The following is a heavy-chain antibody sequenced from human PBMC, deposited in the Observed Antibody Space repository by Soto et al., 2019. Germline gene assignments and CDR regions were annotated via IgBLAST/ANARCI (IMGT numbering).Heavy chain of an antibody. CDR2: INPKTGTT. V-gene: IGHV1-2*06. Sequence: VSRKTSGATFPNHSTNWARQAPGQGPEWVGLINPKTGTTNDAQKFQGRVKMTSDTSTSTASMELSSLRSEDAAVFYCARVLERRYYYASSGYWGR. CDR3: ARVLERRYYYASSGY. J-gene: IGHJ2*01. D-gene: IGHD3-22*01. CDR1: GATFPNHS.